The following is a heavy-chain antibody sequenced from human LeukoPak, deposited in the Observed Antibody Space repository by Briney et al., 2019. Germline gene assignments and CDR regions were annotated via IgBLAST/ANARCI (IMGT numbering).Heavy chain of an antibody. D-gene: IGHD5-18*01. Sequence: LSETLSLTCTVSGGSISSYYWSWIRRPPGKGLEWIGYIYHSGSTYYNPSLKSRVTISVDTSKNQFSLKLSSVTAADTAVYYCARGRLNSYGPDFDYWGQGTLVTVSS. CDR3: ARGRLNSYGPDFDY. CDR2: IYHSGST. V-gene: IGHV4-59*01. CDR1: GGSISSYY. J-gene: IGHJ4*02.